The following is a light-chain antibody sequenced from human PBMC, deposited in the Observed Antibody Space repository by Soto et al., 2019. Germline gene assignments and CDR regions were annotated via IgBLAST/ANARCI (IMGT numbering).Light chain of an antibody. CDR3: SSYTSSSTLA. J-gene: IGLJ1*01. CDR1: SSDVGGYNY. V-gene: IGLV2-14*01. CDR2: EVS. Sequence: QSVLTQPPSVSGAPGQRVTISCTGSSSDVGGYNYVSWYQQHPGKAPKLMIYEVSNRPSGVSNRFSGSKSGNTASLTISGLQAEDEADYYCSSYTSSSTLAFGTGTKVTVL.